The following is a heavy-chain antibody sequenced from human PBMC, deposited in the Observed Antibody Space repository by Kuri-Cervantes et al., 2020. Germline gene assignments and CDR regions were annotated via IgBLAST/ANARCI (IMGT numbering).Heavy chain of an antibody. J-gene: IGHJ3*02. V-gene: IGHV3-7*03. CDR2: IKQDGSEK. CDR1: GFTFSSYW. D-gene: IGHD6-19*01. Sequence: GGSPRLSCAASGFTFSSYWMSWVRQAPGKGLEWVANIKQDGSEKYYVDSVKGRFTISRDNAKNSLYLQMNSLRAEDTAVYYCAKDLSSGWPDDAFDIWGQGTMVTVSS. CDR3: AKDLSSGWPDDAFDI.